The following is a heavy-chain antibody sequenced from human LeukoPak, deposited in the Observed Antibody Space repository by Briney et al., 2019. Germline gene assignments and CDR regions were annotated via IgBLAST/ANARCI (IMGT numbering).Heavy chain of an antibody. V-gene: IGHV3-53*01. CDR3: ARDGYYDSSGYSAFDI. J-gene: IGHJ3*02. D-gene: IGHD3-22*01. CDR2: IYSGGST. CDR1: GFTVSSNY. Sequence: GGSLRLSCAASGFTVSSNYMSWVRQAPGKGLEWVSVIYSGGSTYYADSVKGRFTISRGNSKNTLYLQMNSLRAEDTAVYYCARDGYYDSSGYSAFDIWGQGTMVTVSS.